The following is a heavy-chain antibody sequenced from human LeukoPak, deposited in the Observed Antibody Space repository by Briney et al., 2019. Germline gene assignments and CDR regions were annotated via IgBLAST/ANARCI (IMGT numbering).Heavy chain of an antibody. J-gene: IGHJ4*02. CDR2: INHSGST. V-gene: IGHV4-34*01. CDR3: ARGFSIAAAGTRVFDY. CDR1: GGSFSGYY. D-gene: IGHD6-13*01. Sequence: SETLSLTCAVYGGSFSGYYWSWIRQPPGKGLEWIGEINHSGSTNYNPSLKSRVTISVDTSKNQFSLKLSSVTAADTAVYYCARGFSIAAAGTRVFDYWGQGTLVTVPS.